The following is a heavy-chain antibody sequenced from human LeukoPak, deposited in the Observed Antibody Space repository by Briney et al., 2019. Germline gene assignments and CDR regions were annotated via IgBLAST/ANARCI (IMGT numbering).Heavy chain of an antibody. J-gene: IGHJ4*02. D-gene: IGHD1-1*01. V-gene: IGHV3-7*01. CDR2: IKQDGSDK. CDR1: GFTFSAYW. Sequence: AGGSLRLSCAASGFTFSAYWMSWVRQAPGKGLEWLANIKQDGSDKQYVDSVKGRFAISRDSAKTSVYLQMNSLRAEDTAVYYCVSTTRSSPFDNWGQGTLVTVSS. CDR3: VSTTRSSPFDN.